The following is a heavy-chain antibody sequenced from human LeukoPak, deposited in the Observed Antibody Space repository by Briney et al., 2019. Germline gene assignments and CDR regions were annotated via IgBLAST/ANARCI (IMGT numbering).Heavy chain of an antibody. CDR3: ARDSRSGTMIVGY. V-gene: IGHV1-8*03. J-gene: IGHJ4*02. CDR1: GYTFTSYY. D-gene: IGHD1/OR15-1a*01. CDR2: MNPNSGNT. Sequence: ASVKVSCKASGYTFTSYYINWVRQATGQGLEWMGWMNPNSGNTGYAQKFQGRVTITRNTSISTAYMELSSLRSDDTAVYYCARDSRSGTMIVGYWGQGNLVTVSS.